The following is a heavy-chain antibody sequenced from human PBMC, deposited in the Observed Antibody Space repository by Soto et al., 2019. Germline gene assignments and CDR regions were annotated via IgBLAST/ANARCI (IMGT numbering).Heavy chain of an antibody. V-gene: IGHV4-59*01. J-gene: IGHJ4*02. Sequence: PSETLSLTCTVSGGSISIYYWSWIRQPPGKGLEWLGNIYYSGSTNYNPSLKSRVTVSVDRSRHQFSLRLSSVTAADTAMYYCARQYCSGDSCYWDYWGQGTLVTVSS. CDR2: IYYSGST. CDR1: GGSISIYY. CDR3: ARQYCSGDSCYWDY. D-gene: IGHD2-15*01.